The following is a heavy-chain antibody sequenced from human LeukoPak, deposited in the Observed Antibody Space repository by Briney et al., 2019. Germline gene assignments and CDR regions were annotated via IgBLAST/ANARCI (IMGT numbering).Heavy chain of an antibody. Sequence: GSVKVSFKASGYTFTNYAMHWVRQAPGQRLEGMGWINAGNGNTKYSQKFQGRVTITRDTSASTAYMELSSLRSEDTAVYYCARDYSGSYYRNTFDYWGQGTLVTVSS. CDR1: GYTFTNYA. D-gene: IGHD1-26*01. V-gene: IGHV1-3*01. J-gene: IGHJ4*02. CDR2: INAGNGNT. CDR3: ARDYSGSYYRNTFDY.